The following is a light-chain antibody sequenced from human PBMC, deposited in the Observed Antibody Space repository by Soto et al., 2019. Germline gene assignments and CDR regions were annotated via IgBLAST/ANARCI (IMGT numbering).Light chain of an antibody. CDR1: ESIRNN. J-gene: IGKJ1*01. Sequence: DIQMTQSPSSLSASVGDRVTITCRASESIRNNLNWYQQKPGKAPKLLIYAASTLQSGVPSRFSGGGSRTEFTLTIGSLQPEDFTTYYCQQTYSTPRGAFGQGTKVEFK. CDR2: AAS. V-gene: IGKV1-39*01. CDR3: QQTYSTPRGA.